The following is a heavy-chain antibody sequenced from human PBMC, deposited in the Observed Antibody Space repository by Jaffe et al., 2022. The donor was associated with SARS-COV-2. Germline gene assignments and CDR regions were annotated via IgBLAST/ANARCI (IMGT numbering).Heavy chain of an antibody. J-gene: IGHJ5*02. CDR2: ISPSGTT. D-gene: IGHD6-19*01. CDR1: GGSISSGIYY. V-gene: IGHV4-61*02. CDR3: ARSRPWLNWFDP. Sequence: QVQLQESGPGLVKPSQTLSLTCTVSGGSISSGIYYWTWIRQPAGKGLEWIGRISPSGTTNYGPSLESRVTISVDTSKNQFSLELTSVTAADTAVYYCARSRPWLNWFDPWGQGTLVTVSS.